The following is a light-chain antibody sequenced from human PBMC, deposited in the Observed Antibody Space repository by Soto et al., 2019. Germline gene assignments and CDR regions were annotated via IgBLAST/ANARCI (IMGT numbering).Light chain of an antibody. J-gene: IGKJ4*01. Sequence: EIILTQSPATLSVSPGERVTLSFRATQSVYSNLAWYQQKPGQPPRLLIHGASTRATGIADRFSGSGSGTEFTLTISSLQSDDFAVYYCQQYYDCPPRTFGGGNKVEIK. V-gene: IGKV3-15*01. CDR3: QQYYDCPPRT. CDR1: QSVYSN. CDR2: GAS.